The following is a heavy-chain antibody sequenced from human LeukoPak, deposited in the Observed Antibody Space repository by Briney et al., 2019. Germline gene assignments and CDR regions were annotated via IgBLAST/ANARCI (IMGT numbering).Heavy chain of an antibody. CDR3: AKSIAYGGYDGLPFDY. CDR2: ISGRGSNT. J-gene: IGHJ4*02. CDR1: GFPLSTYV. V-gene: IGHV3-23*01. D-gene: IGHD4-17*01. Sequence: PGGSLRLTCAASGFPLSTYVMSWIRHAPGQGLDLDSAISGRGSNTYYTDSVQGRFTIARDKSKNTLYLQMNSLRAEDTAVYYCAKSIAYGGYDGLPFDYWGQGTLVTVSS.